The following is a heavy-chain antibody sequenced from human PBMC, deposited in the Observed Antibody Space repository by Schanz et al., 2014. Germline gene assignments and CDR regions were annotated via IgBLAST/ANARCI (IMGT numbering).Heavy chain of an antibody. J-gene: IGHJ4*02. CDR1: GYTFTDYP. CDR2: INTASGNT. CDR3: ARGGYSSGWYDQDIARFDY. V-gene: IGHV1-3*04. D-gene: IGHD6-19*01. Sequence: QVQLVQSGAEVKKPGASVKVSCKTSGYTFTDYPINWVRQAPGRRLEWMGWINTASGNTRYSEAFQGRVTMTRDTSASTTYMDLRSLRSDDTAVYYCARGGYSSGWYDQDIARFDYWGQGTQVTVSS.